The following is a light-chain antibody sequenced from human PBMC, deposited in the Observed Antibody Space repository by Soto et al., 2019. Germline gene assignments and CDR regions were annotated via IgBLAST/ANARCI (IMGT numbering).Light chain of an antibody. V-gene: IGLV2-8*01. Sequence: QSVLTQPPSASGSPGQSVTISCTGTSSNVGAYNYVSWYQQHPGKAPKLMIYEVTKRPSGVPDRVSGSKSGSTASLTVSGLQAEDEADYYCSSWTGNSVVVFGGGTKLTVL. CDR1: SSNVGAYNY. J-gene: IGLJ2*01. CDR3: SSWTGNSVVV. CDR2: EVT.